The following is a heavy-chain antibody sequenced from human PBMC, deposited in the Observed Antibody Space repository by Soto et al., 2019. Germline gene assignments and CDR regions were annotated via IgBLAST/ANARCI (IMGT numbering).Heavy chain of an antibody. CDR2: INDSGST. Sequence: QVQLQQWGTGLLKPSETLSLTCAVYGRSFSGYYWSWIRQPPGKGLEWIGEINDSGSTNYNPSLKCRVTISVDTSKNQVSLKLISVTAADTAVYYCARGLILWYGELSRRGDQYYYMDVWGQGTTVTVSS. CDR1: GRSFSGYY. D-gene: IGHD3-10*01. J-gene: IGHJ6*03. V-gene: IGHV4-34*01. CDR3: ARGLILWYGELSRRGDQYYYMDV.